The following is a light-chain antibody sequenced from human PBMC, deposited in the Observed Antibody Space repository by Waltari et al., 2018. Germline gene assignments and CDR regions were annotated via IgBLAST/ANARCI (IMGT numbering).Light chain of an antibody. V-gene: IGKV3-20*01. CDR1: QGVGKY. CDR2: HTS. Sequence: EIVLTQSPGTLSLSPGERATLSCRASQGVGKYLAWYQQRPGQAPRLLLYHTSIRATSIPDRFSGSGYGTDFSLTISRLEPEDFAVYYCQKYDFLPATFG. J-gene: IGKJ1*01. CDR3: QKYDFLPAT.